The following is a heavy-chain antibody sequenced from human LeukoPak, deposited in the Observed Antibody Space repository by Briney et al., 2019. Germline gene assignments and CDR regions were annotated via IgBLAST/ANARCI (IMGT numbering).Heavy chain of an antibody. CDR1: GVTFSNAW. D-gene: IGHD3-3*01. Sequence: GGSLRLSCAASGVTFSNAWMNWVRQAPGKGLEWVGRIKSKTDGGTTDYAAPVKGRFTISRDDSKNTLYLQMNSLKTEDTAVYYCTTDRRLTIFGVVIKSYFDYWGQGTLVTVSS. CDR3: TTDRRLTIFGVVIKSYFDY. CDR2: IKSKTDGGTT. J-gene: IGHJ4*02. V-gene: IGHV3-15*07.